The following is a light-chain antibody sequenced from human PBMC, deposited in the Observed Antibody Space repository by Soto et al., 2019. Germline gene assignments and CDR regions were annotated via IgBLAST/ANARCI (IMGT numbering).Light chain of an antibody. CDR1: QSISSY. J-gene: IGKJ2*01. V-gene: IGKV1-39*01. Sequence: DIQMTQSPSSLSASVGDRVTITCRASQSISSYLNWYQQKPGKAPKLLNYAASSLQSGVPSRFSGSGSWTDFTLTIGSLQPEDFSTYYCQQSYSTPPTFGQGTKLEIK. CDR2: AAS. CDR3: QQSYSTPPT.